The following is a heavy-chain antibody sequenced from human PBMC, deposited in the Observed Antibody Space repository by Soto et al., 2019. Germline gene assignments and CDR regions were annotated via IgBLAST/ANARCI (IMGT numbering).Heavy chain of an antibody. Sequence: GGSLRLSCAASGFTFSSYSMNWVRQAPGKGLEWVSSISSSSSYIYYADSVKGRFTVSRDNAKNSLYLQMNSLRAEDTAVYYCARDRNDYYDSSGYYSYYYYGMDVWGQGTTVTVSS. V-gene: IGHV3-21*01. J-gene: IGHJ6*02. D-gene: IGHD3-22*01. CDR2: ISSSSSYI. CDR3: ARDRNDYYDSSGYYSYYYYGMDV. CDR1: GFTFSSYS.